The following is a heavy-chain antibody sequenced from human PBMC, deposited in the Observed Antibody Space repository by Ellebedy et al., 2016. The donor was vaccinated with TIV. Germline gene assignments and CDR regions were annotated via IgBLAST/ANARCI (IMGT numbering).Heavy chain of an antibody. CDR3: AKEGYDIMTGEQFHGMDV. Sequence: GGSRRLSCAASGFILGSFGMHWVRQAPGKGLEWLAFISYDGNNKYIADSVKGRLTISRDNSMNALYLQMDSLRAEDTAVYYCAKEGYDIMTGEQFHGMDVWGQGTTVTASS. D-gene: IGHD3-9*01. J-gene: IGHJ6*02. V-gene: IGHV3-30*18. CDR1: GFILGSFG. CDR2: ISYDGNNK.